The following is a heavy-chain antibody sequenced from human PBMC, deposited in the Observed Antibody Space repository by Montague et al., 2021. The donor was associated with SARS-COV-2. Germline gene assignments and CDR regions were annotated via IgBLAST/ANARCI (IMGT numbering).Heavy chain of an antibody. CDR2: IYYSGST. V-gene: IGHV4-39*01. Sequence: SETLSLTCTVSGCSISSSSYYWGWIRQPPGKGLEWIGSIYYSGSTYYNPSLKSRVTISVDTSKNQFSLKLSSVTAADPAVYYCASPGVYYDSSGLLGFDYWGQGTLVTVPS. CDR3: ASPGVYYDSSGLLGFDY. CDR1: GCSISSSSYY. J-gene: IGHJ4*02. D-gene: IGHD3-22*01.